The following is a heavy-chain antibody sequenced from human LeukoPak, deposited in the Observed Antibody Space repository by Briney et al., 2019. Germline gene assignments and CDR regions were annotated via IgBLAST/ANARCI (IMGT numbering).Heavy chain of an antibody. V-gene: IGHV4-59*01. CDR3: ARVVVAAYIDY. CDR2: IYYSGST. CDR1: GGSISSYY. Sequence: SETLSLTCTVSGGSISSYYWSWIRQPPGKGLEWIGYIYYSGSTNYNPSLKSRVTISVDTSMNQFSLKLSSVTAADTVVYYCARVVVAAYIDYWGQGTLVTAST. J-gene: IGHJ4*02. D-gene: IGHD2-15*01.